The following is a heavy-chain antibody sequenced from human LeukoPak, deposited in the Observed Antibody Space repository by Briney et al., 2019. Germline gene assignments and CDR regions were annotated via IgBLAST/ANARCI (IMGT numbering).Heavy chain of an antibody. D-gene: IGHD6-13*01. J-gene: IGHJ4*02. CDR2: IYYSGST. CDR3: ARVAAAGTFDY. CDR1: GGSISSYY. V-gene: IGHV4-59*01. Sequence: SETLSLTCTVSGGSISSYYWSWIRQPPGKGLEWIGYIYYSGSTNYNPSLKSQVTISVDTSKNQFSLKLSSVTAADTAVYYCARVAAAGTFDYWGQGTLVTVSS.